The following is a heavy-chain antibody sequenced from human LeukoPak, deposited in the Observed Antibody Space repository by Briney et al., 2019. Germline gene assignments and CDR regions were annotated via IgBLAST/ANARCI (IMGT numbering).Heavy chain of an antibody. J-gene: IGHJ4*02. V-gene: IGHV3-21*01. Sequence: GGSLRLSCAPSGFTFSSYSMNWVRHAPGKRLEWVSSISSSSNYIYYADSVKGRFTISRDNAKNSLYLQMNSLRDEDTAIYYCARDRSTYSSSWYLDYWGQGTLVTVS. CDR2: ISSSSNYI. D-gene: IGHD6-13*01. CDR1: GFTFSSYS. CDR3: ARDRSTYSSSWYLDY.